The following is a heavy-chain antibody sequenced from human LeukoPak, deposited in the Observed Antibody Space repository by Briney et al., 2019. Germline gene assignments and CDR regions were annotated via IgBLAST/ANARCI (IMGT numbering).Heavy chain of an antibody. D-gene: IGHD3-9*01. CDR3: ARDILTGSQSRFQH. CDR1: GFTFSSYS. Sequence: PGESLRLSCAASGFTFSSYSMTWVRQAPGKGLEWVSYISSSSSTIYYADSVKGRFTISRDNAKNSLYLQVNSLRAEDTAVYYCARDILTGSQSRFQHWGQGTLVTVSS. J-gene: IGHJ1*01. V-gene: IGHV3-48*04. CDR2: ISSSSSTI.